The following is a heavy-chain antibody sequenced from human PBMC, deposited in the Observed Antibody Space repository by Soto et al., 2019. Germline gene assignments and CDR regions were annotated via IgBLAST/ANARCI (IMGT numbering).Heavy chain of an antibody. CDR2: ISYSGST. CDR1: GGSISSGDFY. J-gene: IGHJ5*02. Sequence: QVQLQESGPGLVKPSQTLSLTCTVSGGSISSGDFYWSWIRQPPGKGLEWMGSISYSGSTYYNPSLKSRVTISVDMSKNQFSLKLSSVTAADTAVYYCARGVTMVQGVILPWFDPWGQGTLVTVSS. D-gene: IGHD3-10*01. V-gene: IGHV4-30-4*01. CDR3: ARGVTMVQGVILPWFDP.